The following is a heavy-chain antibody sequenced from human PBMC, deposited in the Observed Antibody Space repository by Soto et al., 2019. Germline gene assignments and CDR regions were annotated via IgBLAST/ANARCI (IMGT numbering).Heavy chain of an antibody. CDR2: IYATGTT. CDR3: VRDGTKNLRDWFDP. J-gene: IGHJ5*02. D-gene: IGHD1-1*01. Sequence: PSETLALTCTFSGASISVFYWDWIRESAGKGLEWIGRIYATGTTDYHPSLKSRVMMSVDTSKKQFSLKLRSVTAADTAVYYCVRDGTKNLRDWFDPWGQGIPVTVSS. V-gene: IGHV4-4*07. CDR1: GASISVFY.